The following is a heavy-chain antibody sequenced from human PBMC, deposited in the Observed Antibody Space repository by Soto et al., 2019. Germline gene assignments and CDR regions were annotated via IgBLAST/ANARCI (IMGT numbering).Heavy chain of an antibody. Sequence: PSQTLSLTCVGSGDTVSSNSVAWNWVRQSPSRGLEWLGRTYYRSRWYSDYAVSVRSRIDINADTSKNKVPLQLNSVTPEDTAVYYCARSEEDSDYYYYGMDVWGQGTTVTVSS. J-gene: IGHJ6*02. V-gene: IGHV6-1*01. CDR3: ARSEEDSDYYYYGMDV. CDR1: GDTVSSNSVA. CDR2: TYYRSRWYS. D-gene: IGHD2-15*01.